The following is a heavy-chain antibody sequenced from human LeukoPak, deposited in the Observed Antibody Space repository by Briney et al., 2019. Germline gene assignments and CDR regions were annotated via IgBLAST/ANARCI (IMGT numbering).Heavy chain of an antibody. J-gene: IGHJ2*01. CDR3: AKSYRYFDV. V-gene: IGHV3-23*01. CDR2: SSGSGSST. CDR1: GFTFSTNW. Sequence: PGGSLRLSCAASGFTFSTNWMSWVRQAPGKGLEWVSTSSGSGSSTYYADSVKGRFTISRDNSKNMLFLQLNNLRAEDTAVYYCAKSYRYFDVWGRGTLVTVSS. D-gene: IGHD3-16*01.